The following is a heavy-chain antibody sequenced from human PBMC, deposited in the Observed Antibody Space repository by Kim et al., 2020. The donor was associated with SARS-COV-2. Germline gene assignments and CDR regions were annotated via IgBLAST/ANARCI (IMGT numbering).Heavy chain of an antibody. V-gene: IGHV3-30*07. D-gene: IGHD6-19*01. J-gene: IGHJ3*02. Sequence: SGKGRFTNARDNSKNTLYLQMNSLRAEDTAVYYCARGVKEQWLGNDAFDIWGQGTMVTVSS. CDR3: ARGVKEQWLGNDAFDI.